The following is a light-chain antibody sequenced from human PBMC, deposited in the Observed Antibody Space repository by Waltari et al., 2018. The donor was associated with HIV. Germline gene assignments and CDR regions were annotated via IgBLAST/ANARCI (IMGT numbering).Light chain of an antibody. Sequence: DIVMTQSPESLTMSPDERATINCKTSRSVVSSSNNQNYLAWYQHKVGQSPKLLIYWASTRAPGVPERFSGGGSGTDFTLTIRGLQADDEAVYYCQQYETVPFTFGPGTTV. J-gene: IGKJ3*01. CDR1: RSVVSSSNNQNY. CDR3: QQYETVPFT. CDR2: WAS. V-gene: IGKV4-1*01.